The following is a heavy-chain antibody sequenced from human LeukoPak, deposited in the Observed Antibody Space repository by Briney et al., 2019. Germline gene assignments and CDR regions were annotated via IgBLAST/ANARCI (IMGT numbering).Heavy chain of an antibody. J-gene: IGHJ4*02. Sequence: SQTLSLTCAISGDSVSNNIASWDWIRQSPSRGLEWLGRTYYLSHWVRDYAESVRSRITINPDTSKNQFSLLLNSVGPDDSAVYFCARRGDGNSYYDYWGQGILVTVSS. CDR2: TYYLSHWVR. CDR3: ARRGDGNSYYDY. V-gene: IGHV6-1*01. CDR1: GDSVSNNIAS. D-gene: IGHD3-16*01.